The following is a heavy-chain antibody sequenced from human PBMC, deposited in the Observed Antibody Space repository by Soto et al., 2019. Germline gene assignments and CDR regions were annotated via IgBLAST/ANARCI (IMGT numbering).Heavy chain of an antibody. D-gene: IGHD2-8*01. Sequence: SETLSLTCTVSGGSISSYYWSWIRQPPGKGLEWIGYIYYSGSTNYNPSLKSRVTISVDTSKNQFSLKLSSVTAADTAVYYCARQVANPDAHDYYYYYMDVWGKGTTVTVSS. CDR3: ARQVANPDAHDYYYYYMDV. J-gene: IGHJ6*03. CDR2: IYYSGST. CDR1: GGSISSYY. V-gene: IGHV4-59*08.